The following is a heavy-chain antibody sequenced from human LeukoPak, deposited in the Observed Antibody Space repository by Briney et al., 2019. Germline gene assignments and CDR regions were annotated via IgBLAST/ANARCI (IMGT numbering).Heavy chain of an antibody. Sequence: GGSLRLSCAASGFTVSSNYMSWVRQAPGKGLVWVSVIYSGGSTYYADSVKGRFTISRDNSKNTLYLQMNSLRAEDTAVYYCARDDPYGDHLFDYWGQGTLVTVSS. D-gene: IGHD4-17*01. CDR2: IYSGGST. V-gene: IGHV3-66*01. CDR3: ARDDPYGDHLFDY. J-gene: IGHJ4*02. CDR1: GFTVSSNY.